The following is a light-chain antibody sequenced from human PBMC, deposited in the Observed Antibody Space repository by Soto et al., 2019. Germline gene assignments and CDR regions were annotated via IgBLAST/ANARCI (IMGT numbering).Light chain of an antibody. CDR1: SSDVGGYNY. CDR2: DVS. CDR3: CSYAGSYTWV. J-gene: IGLJ3*02. V-gene: IGLV2-11*01. Sequence: QSALTQPRSVSGSPGQSVTISCTGTSSDVGGYNYVSWYQQHPGKAPKLMNYDVSKRPSGVPHRFSGSKSGNTASLTISGLQAEDEADYYCCSYAGSYTWVFGGGTKLTVL.